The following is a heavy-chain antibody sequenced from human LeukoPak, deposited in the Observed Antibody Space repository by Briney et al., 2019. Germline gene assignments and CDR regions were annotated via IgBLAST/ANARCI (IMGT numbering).Heavy chain of an antibody. J-gene: IGHJ4*02. CDR2: IYSGGST. D-gene: IGHD6-13*01. CDR1: GFTVSSNY. V-gene: IGHV3-66*02. Sequence: GGSLRLSCAASGFTVSSNYMTWVRQAPGKGLEWVSIIYSGGSTYYAESVKGQFPIYRDNSKNPLYLQMNSLRAEDTAVYYCASRGASSSWNYFDYWGQGTLVTVSS. CDR3: ASRGASSSWNYFDY.